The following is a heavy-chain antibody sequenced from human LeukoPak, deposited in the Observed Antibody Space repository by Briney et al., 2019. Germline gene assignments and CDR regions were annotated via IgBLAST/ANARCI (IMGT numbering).Heavy chain of an antibody. CDR1: GFTFSSYS. CDR3: ARGAAAAALNWFDP. D-gene: IGHD6-13*01. V-gene: IGHV3-21*01. Sequence: PGGSLRLSCAASGFTFSSYSMNWVRQAPGKGLEWVSSISSSSSYIYYADSVKGRFTISRDSAKNSLYLQMNSLRAEDTAVYYCARGAAAAALNWFDPWGQGTLVTVSS. J-gene: IGHJ5*02. CDR2: ISSSSSYI.